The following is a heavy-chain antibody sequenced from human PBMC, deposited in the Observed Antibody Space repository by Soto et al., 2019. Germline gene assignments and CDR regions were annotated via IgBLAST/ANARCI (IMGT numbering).Heavy chain of an antibody. J-gene: IGHJ5*02. CDR2: IYNSVST. V-gene: IGHV4-61*05. CDR3: ARGVPYSYGYVSWFDP. Sequence: SETLSLTCTVSGGSISSSSYYWVWNRQPPGKELEWIAFIYNSVSTNYKPSLKSRVTISVDTSKNQFSLKLNSVTAADTAVYYCARGVPYSYGYVSWFDPWGQGTLVTVSS. D-gene: IGHD5-18*01. CDR1: GGSISSSSYY.